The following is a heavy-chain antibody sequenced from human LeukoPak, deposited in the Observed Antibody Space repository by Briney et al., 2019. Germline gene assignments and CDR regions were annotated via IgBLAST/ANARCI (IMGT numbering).Heavy chain of an antibody. V-gene: IGHV4-34*01. CDR3: ARIARYCSSTSCYRFHYYYGMDV. CDR2: INHSGST. D-gene: IGHD2-2*02. Sequence: PSETLSLTCAVYGGSFSGYYWSWIRQPPGKGLEWIGEINHSGSTNYNPSLKSRVTISVDTSKNQFSLKLSSVTAADTAVYYCARIARYCSSTSCYRFHYYYGMDVWGQGTTVTVSS. CDR1: GGSFSGYY. J-gene: IGHJ6*02.